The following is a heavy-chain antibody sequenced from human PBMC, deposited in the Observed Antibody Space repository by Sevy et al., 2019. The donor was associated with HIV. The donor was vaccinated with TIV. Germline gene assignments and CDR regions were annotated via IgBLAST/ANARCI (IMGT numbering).Heavy chain of an antibody. CDR1: GFTFKSYL. Sequence: GGSLKLSCAASGFTFKSYLMSWVRQAPGKGLEWVANIKQDGSEKYYVDSVKGRLTISRDNAENSLYLQINSLRVEDTAVYYCARDMAAAGSEPNFDIWGQGTMVTVSS. V-gene: IGHV3-7*01. CDR2: IKQDGSEK. D-gene: IGHD6-13*01. CDR3: ARDMAAAGSEPNFDI. J-gene: IGHJ3*02.